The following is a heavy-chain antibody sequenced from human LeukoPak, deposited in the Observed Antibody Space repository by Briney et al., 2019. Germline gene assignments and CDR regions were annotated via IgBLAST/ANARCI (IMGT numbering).Heavy chain of an antibody. CDR3: AREHIGRYQVRGVTYYYMDV. V-gene: IGHV4-39*07. D-gene: IGHD3-10*01. J-gene: IGHJ6*03. CDR2: IYYSGST. CDR1: GGSISSSSYY. Sequence: SETLSLTCTVSGGSISSSSYYWGWIRQPPGKGLEWIGSIYYSGSTYYNPSLKSRVTISVDTSKNQFSLKLSSVTAADTAVYYCAREHIGRYQVRGVTYYYMDVWGKGTTVTVSS.